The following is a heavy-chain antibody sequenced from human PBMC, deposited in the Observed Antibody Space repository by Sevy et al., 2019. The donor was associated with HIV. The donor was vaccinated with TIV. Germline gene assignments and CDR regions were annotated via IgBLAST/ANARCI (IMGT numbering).Heavy chain of an antibody. D-gene: IGHD2-15*01. CDR1: GFTFRNRA. J-gene: IGHJ6*02. V-gene: IGHV1-58*01. CDR3: ATESRGSCTGGSCSVDNGMDV. Sequence: ASVKVSCQASGFTFRNRAVQWVRQARGQRPEWIGWMVVGSGHINYAENFQERVTLTRDMSTNTAYMELTSLRFEDTAVYYCATESRGSCTGGSCSVDNGMDVWGQGTTVTVSS. CDR2: MVVGSGHI.